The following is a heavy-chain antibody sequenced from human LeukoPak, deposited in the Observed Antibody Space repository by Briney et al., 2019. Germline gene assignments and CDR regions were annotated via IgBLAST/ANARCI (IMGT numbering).Heavy chain of an antibody. D-gene: IGHD3-3*01. CDR3: ARTMKGDFWSNYSYYYYYYMDV. Sequence: SGTLSLTCAVSGGSISSSNWWSWVRQPPGKGLEWIGEIYHSGSTNYNPSLKSRVTISVDKSKNQFSLKLSSVTAADTAVYYCARTMKGDFWSNYSYYYYYYMDVWGKGTTVTVSS. CDR1: GGSISSSNW. CDR2: IYHSGST. V-gene: IGHV4-4*02. J-gene: IGHJ6*03.